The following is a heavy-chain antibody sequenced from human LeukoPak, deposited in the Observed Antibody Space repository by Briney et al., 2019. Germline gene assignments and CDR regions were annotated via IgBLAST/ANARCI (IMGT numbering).Heavy chain of an antibody. V-gene: IGHV4-59*01. D-gene: IGHD4-17*01. CDR3: ARDSGDYGYYGMDV. CDR2: IYYSGST. CDR1: GGSISSYY. Sequence: PSETLSLTCTDSGGSISSYYWSWIRQPPGKGLEWIGYIYYSGSTNYTPSLKSRVTISVDTSKNQFSLKLSSVTAADTAVYYCARDSGDYGYYGMDVWGQGTTVTASS. J-gene: IGHJ6*02.